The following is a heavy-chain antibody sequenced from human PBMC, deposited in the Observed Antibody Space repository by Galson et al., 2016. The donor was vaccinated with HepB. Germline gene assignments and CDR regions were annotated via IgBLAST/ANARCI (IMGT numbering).Heavy chain of an antibody. J-gene: IGHJ4*02. D-gene: IGHD2-15*01. CDR1: GYSFTSDW. CDR2: IYPGDSDT. Sequence: QSGAEVKKPGESLKISCKGSGYSFTSDWIGWVRQMPGKGLEWMGIIYPGDSDTRYSLSFQGQVTISADTSISTAYLQWSSLKASDTAIYYCSRRGGDCSGGSFWYFDYWGQGTLITVSS. V-gene: IGHV5-51*03. CDR3: SRRGGDCSGGSFWYFDY.